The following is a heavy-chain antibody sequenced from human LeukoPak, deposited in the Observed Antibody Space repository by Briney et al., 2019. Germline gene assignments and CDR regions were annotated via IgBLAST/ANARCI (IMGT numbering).Heavy chain of an antibody. V-gene: IGHV4-61*02. Sequence: SETLSLTCTVSGGSISSGSYYWSWIRQPAGKGLEWIGRIYTSGSTNYNPSLKSRVTISVDTSKNQFSLKLSSVTAADTAVYYCARDRYSGYDPYYYYYYVDVWGKGTTVTISS. D-gene: IGHD5-12*01. CDR2: IYTSGST. CDR1: GGSISSGSYY. CDR3: ARDRYSGYDPYYYYYYVDV. J-gene: IGHJ6*03.